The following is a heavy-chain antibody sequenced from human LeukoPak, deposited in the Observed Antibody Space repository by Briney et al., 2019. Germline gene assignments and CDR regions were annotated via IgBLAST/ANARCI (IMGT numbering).Heavy chain of an antibody. J-gene: IGHJ4*02. Sequence: GGSLRLSCAASGFTFSSYGMHWVRQAPGKGLEWVAVISYDGSNKYYADSVKGRFTISRDNSKNTLYLQMNSLRAEDTAVYYCAKGTHIVAGYFDYWGQGTLVTVSS. D-gene: IGHD5-12*01. V-gene: IGHV3-30*18. CDR2: ISYDGSNK. CDR1: GFTFSSYG. CDR3: AKGTHIVAGYFDY.